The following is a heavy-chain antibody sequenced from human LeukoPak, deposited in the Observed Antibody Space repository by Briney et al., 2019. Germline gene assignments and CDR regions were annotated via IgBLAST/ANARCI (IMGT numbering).Heavy chain of an antibody. J-gene: IGHJ4*02. CDR2: IYHSGST. CDR3: ARNRSVTTTPGFDH. Sequence: SETLSLTCAVSGYSIRSGDYWGWIRQFPGKGLEWIGSIYHSGSTHYNPSLKSRVTISVDTSKNQFSLMLSSVTAADTAVYYCARNRSVTTTPGFDHWGQGTLVTVSS. V-gene: IGHV4-38-2*01. CDR1: GYSIRSGDY. D-gene: IGHD4-17*01.